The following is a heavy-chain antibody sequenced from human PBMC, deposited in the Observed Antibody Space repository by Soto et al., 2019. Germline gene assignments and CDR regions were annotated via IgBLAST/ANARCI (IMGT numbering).Heavy chain of an antibody. D-gene: IGHD2-15*01. CDR1: GFTVSSNY. V-gene: IGHV3-53*02. CDR3: ARGSRWYAFDI. Sequence: EVQLVETGGGLIQPGGSLRLSCAASGFTVSSNYMSWVRQAPGKGLEWVSVIYSGGSTYYADSVKGRFTISRDNSKNTLYLQMNRLRAEDTAVYYCARGSRWYAFDIWGQGTMVTVSS. CDR2: IYSGGST. J-gene: IGHJ3*02.